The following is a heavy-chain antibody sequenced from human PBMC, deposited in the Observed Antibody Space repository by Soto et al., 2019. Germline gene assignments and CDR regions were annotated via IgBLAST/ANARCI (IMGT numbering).Heavy chain of an antibody. D-gene: IGHD3-9*01. V-gene: IGHV1-24*01. CDR2: FDPEDGET. J-gene: IGHJ4*02. CDR1: GYTLTDLF. Sequence: PVKLSGRVSGYTLTDLFMPCLRQAPGKGLEWMGGFDPEDGETIYAQKFQGRVTMTEDTSTDTAYMELSSLRSEDTAVYYCATHSTYDILTGYYNPFDYWGQGTLVTVSS. CDR3: ATHSTYDILTGYYNPFDY.